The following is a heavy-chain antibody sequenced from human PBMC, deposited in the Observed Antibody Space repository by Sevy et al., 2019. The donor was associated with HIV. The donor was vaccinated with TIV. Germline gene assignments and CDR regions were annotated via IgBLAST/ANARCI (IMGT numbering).Heavy chain of an antibody. CDR1: GFTFSSYA. D-gene: IGHD2-15*01. CDR3: ARDPGNYCSGGSCYGTDLDY. CDR2: ISYDGSNE. V-gene: IGHV3-30-3*01. J-gene: IGHJ4*02. Sequence: GGSLRLSCVASGFTFSSYAMHWVRQAPGKGLEWVAVISYDGSNEYYADSVKGRFTISRDNSKNTLYLQMNSLRAEDTAVYYCARDPGNYCSGGSCYGTDLDYWGQGTLVTVSS.